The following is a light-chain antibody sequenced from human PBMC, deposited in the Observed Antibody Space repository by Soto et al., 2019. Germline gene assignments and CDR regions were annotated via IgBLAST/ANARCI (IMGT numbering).Light chain of an antibody. CDR2: EVT. CDR3: SSYAGSSNLV. J-gene: IGLJ2*01. Sequence: QSALTQPPSASGSPGQSVTISCTGTSSDVGGYNFVSWYQQHPGKAPKLMIYEVTKRPSRVPDRFSGSKSGNTASLTVSGLQDEDEADYYCSSYAGSSNLVFGGGTKLTVL. V-gene: IGLV2-8*01. CDR1: SSDVGGYNF.